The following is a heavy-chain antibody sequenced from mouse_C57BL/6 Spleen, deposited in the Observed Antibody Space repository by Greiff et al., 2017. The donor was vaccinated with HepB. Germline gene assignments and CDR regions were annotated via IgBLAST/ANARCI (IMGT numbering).Heavy chain of an antibody. V-gene: IGHV1-15*01. CDR2: IDPETGGT. CDR3: TRSPLTTVVAEGDY. CDR1: GYTFTDYE. D-gene: IGHD1-1*01. J-gene: IGHJ2*01. Sequence: QVQLQQSGAELVRPGASVTLSCKASGYTFTDYEMHWVKQTPVHGLEWIGAIDPETGGTAYNQKFKGKAILTADKSSSTAYMELRSLTSEDSAVYYCTRSPLTTVVAEGDYWGQGTTLTVSS.